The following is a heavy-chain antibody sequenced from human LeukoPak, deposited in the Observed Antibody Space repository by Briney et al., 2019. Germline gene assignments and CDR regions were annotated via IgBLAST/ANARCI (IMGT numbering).Heavy chain of an antibody. V-gene: IGHV3-7*01. CDR2: IKQDGSEK. CDR3: ARPHPGYYMDV. D-gene: IGHD7-27*01. CDR1: VCTLIGAW. J-gene: IGHJ6*03. Sequence: GGSLRLSCADPVCTLIGAWTSWVRQAPGKGLEWVANIKQDGSEKYYVDSVKGRFTISRDNAKNSLYLQMKSLRAEDTAVYYCARPHPGYYMDVWGKGTTVTVSS.